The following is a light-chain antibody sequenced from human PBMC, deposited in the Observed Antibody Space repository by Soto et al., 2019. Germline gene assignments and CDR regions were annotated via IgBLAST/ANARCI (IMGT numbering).Light chain of an antibody. Sequence: AIRMTQSPSSLSASTGARVTITCRASQGISSYLAWYQQKPGKAPKLLTYAASTLQSGVPSRFSGSGSGTDFTLTISCLQSEDFATYYCQQYYSYPWTFGQGTKVDIK. J-gene: IGKJ1*01. CDR1: QGISSY. CDR2: AAS. V-gene: IGKV1-8*01. CDR3: QQYYSYPWT.